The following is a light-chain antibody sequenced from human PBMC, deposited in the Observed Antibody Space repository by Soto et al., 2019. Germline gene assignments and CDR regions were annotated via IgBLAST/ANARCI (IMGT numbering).Light chain of an antibody. CDR2: DAS. J-gene: IGKJ1*01. V-gene: IGKV3-11*01. CDR1: QSVGSY. Sequence: EIVLTQSPATLSLSPGERATLSCRASQSVGSYLAWYQQKPGQAPRLLIYDASNRATGIPARFSGSGSGTDFTITISSLEPEDFAVYYCQQRSNWPPWTFGQGTKVEIK. CDR3: QQRSNWPPWT.